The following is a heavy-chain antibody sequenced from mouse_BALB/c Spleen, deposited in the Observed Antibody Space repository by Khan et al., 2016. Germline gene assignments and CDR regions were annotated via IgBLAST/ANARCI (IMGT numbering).Heavy chain of an antibody. CDR2: ISYDGSN. Sequence: EVQLQESGPGLVKPSQSLSLTCSVTGYSITSGYYWNWIRQFPGNKLEWMGYISYDGSNNYNPSLKNRISITRDTSKNQFLLKLNSVTTEDTATYYCARAGLRLWYFDVWGAGTTVTVSS. CDR1: GYSITSGYY. J-gene: IGHJ1*01. CDR3: ARAGLRLWYFDV. V-gene: IGHV3-6*02. D-gene: IGHD1-2*01.